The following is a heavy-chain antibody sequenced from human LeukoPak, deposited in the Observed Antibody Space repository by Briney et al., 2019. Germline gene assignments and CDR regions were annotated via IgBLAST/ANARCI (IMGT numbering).Heavy chain of an antibody. V-gene: IGHV4-59*02. CDR2: IYYSGST. CDR3: ARERSSDAFDI. CDR1: GDSVSGYY. J-gene: IGHJ3*02. Sequence: SETLSLTCTVSGDSVSGYYWSWIRQPPGMGLEWIAYIYYSGSTNYNPSLKSRVTISVDTSKNQFSLKLNSVTAADTAVYYCARERSSDAFDIWGQGTMVTVSS.